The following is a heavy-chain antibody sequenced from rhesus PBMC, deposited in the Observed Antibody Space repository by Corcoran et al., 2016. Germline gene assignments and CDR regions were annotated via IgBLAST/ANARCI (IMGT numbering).Heavy chain of an antibody. J-gene: IGHJ5-2*02. V-gene: IGHV4-173*01. CDR1: GGSTSSTY. CDR3: ATFPDV. Sequence: QLQLQESGPGLVKPSETLSLTCTVSGGSTSSTYWRWIRQPPGKGLEWIGRISCSGGNTDYKPSLKSRVTISTDTSKNQFSLKLTSVTAADTAIYYCATFPDVWGRGVLVTVSS. CDR2: ISCSGGNT.